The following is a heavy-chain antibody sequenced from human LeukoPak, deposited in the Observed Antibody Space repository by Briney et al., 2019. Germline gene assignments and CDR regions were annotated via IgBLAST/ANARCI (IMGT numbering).Heavy chain of an antibody. Sequence: PSETLSLTCTVSGASINSHYWSWIRQPPGKGLEWIGYIYSSGHTNYNPSLKNRDTISVDTSKNQFSLNLTSVTAADTAVYYCARHFSGAAAPLPFDYWGQGTLVTVSS. CDR1: GASINSHY. CDR2: IYSSGHT. J-gene: IGHJ4*02. V-gene: IGHV4-59*08. CDR3: ARHFSGAAAPLPFDY. D-gene: IGHD6-13*01.